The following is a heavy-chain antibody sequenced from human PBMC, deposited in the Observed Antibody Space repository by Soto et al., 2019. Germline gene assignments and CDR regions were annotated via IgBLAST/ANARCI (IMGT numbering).Heavy chain of an antibody. D-gene: IGHD5-12*01. CDR2: VKSKTDGGAT. J-gene: IGHJ4*02. CDR3: TTDRRSGYDPQFDF. CDR1: GFTFYNTW. V-gene: IGHV3-15*01. Sequence: EVQLVESGGDLVKPGGSLRLSCTASGFTFYNTWMSWVRQAPGKRLEWVGRVKSKTDGGATDYTAPVKGRFTISRDDSQNTLYLQMNSLQTDDTAVYYCTTDRRSGYDPQFDFWGQGTLVTVSS.